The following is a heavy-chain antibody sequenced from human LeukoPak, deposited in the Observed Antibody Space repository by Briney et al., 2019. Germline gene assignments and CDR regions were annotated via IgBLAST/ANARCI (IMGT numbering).Heavy chain of an antibody. CDR3: ARDGVFGRACYDYIDV. Sequence: GGSLRLSCAASGFTFSDYSFNWVRQSPGRGLEWISYITSSDSNTYYADSVKGRFIISRDNAKNSLYLQMNSLRDDDTPVYYYARDGVFGRACYDYIDVWGKGTMITVSS. V-gene: IGHV3-48*02. D-gene: IGHD2-2*01. CDR1: GFTFSDYS. CDR2: ITSSDSNT. J-gene: IGHJ6*03.